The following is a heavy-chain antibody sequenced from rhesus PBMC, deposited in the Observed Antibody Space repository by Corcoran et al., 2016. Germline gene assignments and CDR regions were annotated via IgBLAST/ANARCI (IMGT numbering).Heavy chain of an antibody. V-gene: IGHV4-122*02. CDR3: ARDQDSSGWSGAFDF. CDR1: GGSISSGYYY. D-gene: IGHD6S26*01. Sequence: SLTCAVSGGSISSGYYYWSWIRQPPGKGLEWIGYITYSGSTSYNPSLKSRVTISRDTSKNQFSLKLSSVTAADTAVYYCARDQDSSGWSGAFDFWGQGLRVTVSS. CDR2: ITYSGST. J-gene: IGHJ3*01.